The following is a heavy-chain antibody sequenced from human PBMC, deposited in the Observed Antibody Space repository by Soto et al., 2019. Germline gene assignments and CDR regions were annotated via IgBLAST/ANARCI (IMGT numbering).Heavy chain of an antibody. CDR1: GGSISSYY. CDR3: ARDGRGYSYGYNYYSGMDV. CDR2: IYYSGST. V-gene: IGHV4-59*01. J-gene: IGHJ6*02. D-gene: IGHD5-18*01. Sequence: SETLSLTCTVSGGSISSYYWSWIRQPPGKGLEWIGYIYYSGSTNYNPSLKSRVTISVDTSKNQFSLKLSSATAADTAVYYCARDGRGYSYGYNYYSGMDVWGQGTTVTVSS.